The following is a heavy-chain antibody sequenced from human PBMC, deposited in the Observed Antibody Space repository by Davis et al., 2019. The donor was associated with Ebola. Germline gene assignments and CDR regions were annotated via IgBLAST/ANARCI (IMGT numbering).Heavy chain of an antibody. CDR1: GFTFSNAW. J-gene: IGHJ4*02. Sequence: GGSLRLSCAASGFTFSNAWMSWVRQAPGKGLEWVGRIKSKTDGGTTDYAAPVKGRFTISRDDSKNTLYLQMNSLRAEDTALYYCAKVGPSVFTGFDYWGQGTLVTVSS. V-gene: IGHV3-15*05. D-gene: IGHD2-8*02. CDR2: IKSKTDGGTT. CDR3: AKVGPSVFTGFDY.